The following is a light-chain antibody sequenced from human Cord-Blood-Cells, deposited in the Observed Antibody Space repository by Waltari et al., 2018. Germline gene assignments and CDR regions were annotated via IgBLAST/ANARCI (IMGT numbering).Light chain of an antibody. CDR3: QQYNNWPPIT. Sequence: EIVLPQSPATLSVSPGDRATLSCRASQSFRRNLDWYQQKPAQAPRLLIYGASTRATGIPARFSGSGSGTEFILTISSLQSEDFAVYYCQQYNNWPPITFGQGTRLEIK. V-gene: IGKV3-15*01. CDR2: GAS. CDR1: QSFRRN. J-gene: IGKJ5*01.